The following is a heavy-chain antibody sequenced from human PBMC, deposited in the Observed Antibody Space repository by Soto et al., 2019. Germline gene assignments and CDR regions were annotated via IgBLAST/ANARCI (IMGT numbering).Heavy chain of an antibody. CDR2: IKQDGSEK. Sequence: GGSLRLSCAASGFTFSSYWMSWVRQAPGKGLEWVANIKQDGSEKYYVDSVKGRFTISRDNAKNSLYLQMNSLRAEDTAVYYCARERDCGGDCYLYFDYWGQGTLVTVSS. J-gene: IGHJ4*02. CDR3: ARERDCGGDCYLYFDY. D-gene: IGHD2-21*02. CDR1: GFTFSSYW. V-gene: IGHV3-7*05.